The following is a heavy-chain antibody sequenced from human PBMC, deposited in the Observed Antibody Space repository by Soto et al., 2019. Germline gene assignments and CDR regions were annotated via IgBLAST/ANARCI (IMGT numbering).Heavy chain of an antibody. J-gene: IGHJ4*02. D-gene: IGHD2-15*01. V-gene: IGHV3-7*01. Sequence: GESLKISCAASGFTFSSYWMSWVRQAPGKGLEWVANIKQDGSEKYYVDSVKGRFTISRDNAKNSLYLQMNSLRAEDTAVYYCASVCSGGSCTDYWGQGTLVTVSS. CDR3: ASVCSGGSCTDY. CDR1: GFTFSSYW. CDR2: IKQDGSEK.